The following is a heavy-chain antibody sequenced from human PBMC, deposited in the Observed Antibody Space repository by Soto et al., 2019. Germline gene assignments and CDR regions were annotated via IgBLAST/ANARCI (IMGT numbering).Heavy chain of an antibody. D-gene: IGHD6-19*01. V-gene: IGHV3-30-3*01. CDR1: GFTLSSYA. CDR2: ISYDGSNK. Sequence: QVHLVESGGGVVQPGRSLRLSCAASGFTLSSYAMHWVRQAPGKGLEWVAVISYDGSNKYYADSVKGRFTISRDNSKNTLYLQMNSLRAEDTAVYYCARDKSPYSSGWHNRHFDYWGQGTLVTVSS. CDR3: ARDKSPYSSGWHNRHFDY. J-gene: IGHJ4*02.